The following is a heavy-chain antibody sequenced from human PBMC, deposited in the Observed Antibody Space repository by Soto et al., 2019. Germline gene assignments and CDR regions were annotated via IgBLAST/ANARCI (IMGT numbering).Heavy chain of an antibody. CDR3: SNLVYSSGLSADF. CDR2: ISYDGTNK. Sequence: GGSLRLSCAASGFTFSGYGMRWVRQAPGKGLEWVALISYDGTNKYYADSVKGRFTISRDNSKNTLYLQMNSLRAEDTAVYYCSNLVYSSGLSADFWGQGSLVTVSS. D-gene: IGHD6-19*01. CDR1: GFTFSGYG. J-gene: IGHJ4*02. V-gene: IGHV3-30*18.